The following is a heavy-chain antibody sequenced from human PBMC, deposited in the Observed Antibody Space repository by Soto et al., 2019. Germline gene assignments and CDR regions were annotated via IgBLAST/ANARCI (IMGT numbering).Heavy chain of an antibody. D-gene: IGHD3-3*01. CDR2: IYHSGST. Sequence: SETLYLTYTVSGGSISSYYWSWIRQPPGKGLEWIGYIYHSGSTNYNPSLKSRVSISVDTSKNQFSLKLSSVTAADTAVYYCASADFWSGYLSEQYFDYWGQGTLVTVSS. V-gene: IGHV4-4*08. CDR1: GGSISSYY. J-gene: IGHJ4*02. CDR3: ASADFWSGYLSEQYFDY.